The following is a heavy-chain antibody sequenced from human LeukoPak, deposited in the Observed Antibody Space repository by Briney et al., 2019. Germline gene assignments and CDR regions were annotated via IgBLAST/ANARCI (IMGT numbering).Heavy chain of an antibody. V-gene: IGHV3-30*04. J-gene: IGHJ4*02. Sequence: HPGGSLRLSCAASGFTFSSYTMHWVRQAPGKGLEWVAVISYDGSNKYYADSVKGRFTISRDNSKNTLYLQMNSLRAEDTAVYYCAKDGDYGQSYYFDYWGQGTLVTVSS. CDR2: ISYDGSNK. CDR1: GFTFSSYT. D-gene: IGHD4-17*01. CDR3: AKDGDYGQSYYFDY.